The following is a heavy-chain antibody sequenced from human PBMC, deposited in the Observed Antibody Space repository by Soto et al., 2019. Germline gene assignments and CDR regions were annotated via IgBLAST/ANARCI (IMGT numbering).Heavy chain of an antibody. CDR2: IYYNGNT. Sequence: QVQLQESGPGLVKPSETLSLTCTVSGGSVTSASYYWNWIRQPPGKGLEWIGLIYYNGNTKYNPSLKSRVTISVDTSKIQFSLSLSSVTAAETAVYYCAREYAFWGQGTLVTVSS. CDR3: AREYAF. CDR1: GGSVTSASYY. V-gene: IGHV4-61*01. J-gene: IGHJ4*02. D-gene: IGHD2-2*01.